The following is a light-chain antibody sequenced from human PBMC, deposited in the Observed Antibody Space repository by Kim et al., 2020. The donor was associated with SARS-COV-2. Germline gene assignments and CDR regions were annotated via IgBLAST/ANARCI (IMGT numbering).Light chain of an antibody. CDR2: YDS. CDR3: QVWDSSSDHVV. Sequence: APGKPARINCGGRNIGSKSVHWYQQKPGQAPVLVIYYDSDRPSGIPERFSGSNSGNTATLTISRVEAGDEADYYCQVWDSSSDHVVFGGGTQLTVL. CDR1: NIGSKS. V-gene: IGLV3-21*04. J-gene: IGLJ2*01.